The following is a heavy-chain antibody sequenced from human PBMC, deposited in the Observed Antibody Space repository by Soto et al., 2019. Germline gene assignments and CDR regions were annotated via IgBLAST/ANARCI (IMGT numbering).Heavy chain of an antibody. CDR2: INSDGSST. J-gene: IGHJ4*02. V-gene: IGHV3-74*01. CDR1: GLTFSSYW. D-gene: IGHD6-13*01. Sequence: GGPRLSCAASGLTFSSYWMHWVRQAPGKGLVWVSRINSDGSSTSYADSVKGRFTISRDNAKNTLYLQLNSLRAEDTAVYYCATWTGYSSSWYGPFDYWGQGTLVTVSS. CDR3: ATWTGYSSSWYGPFDY.